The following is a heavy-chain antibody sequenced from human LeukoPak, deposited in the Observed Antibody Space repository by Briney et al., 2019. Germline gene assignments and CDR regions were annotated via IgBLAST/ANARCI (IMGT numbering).Heavy chain of an antibody. Sequence: SETLSLTCTVSGGSISSYYWSWIRQPPGKGLEWIGEINHSGSTNYNPSLKSRVTISVDTSKNQFSLKLSSVTAADTAVYYCARGSYEDYYDSSGSFDYWGQGTLVTVSS. D-gene: IGHD3-22*01. J-gene: IGHJ4*02. CDR1: GGSISSYY. V-gene: IGHV4-34*01. CDR3: ARGSYEDYYDSSGSFDY. CDR2: INHSGST.